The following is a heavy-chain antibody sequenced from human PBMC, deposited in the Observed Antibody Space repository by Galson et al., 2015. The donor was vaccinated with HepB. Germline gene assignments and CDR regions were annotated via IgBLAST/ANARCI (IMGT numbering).Heavy chain of an antibody. Sequence: SVKVSCKASGGTFSSYAISWVRQAPGQGLEWMGRIIPILGIANYAQKFQGRVTITADKSTSTAYMELSSLRSEDTAVYYCARDRRQLEWPKGVWFDPWGQGTLVTVSS. CDR2: IIPILGIA. V-gene: IGHV1-69*04. J-gene: IGHJ5*02. CDR1: GGTFSSYA. D-gene: IGHD3-3*01. CDR3: ARDRRQLEWPKGVWFDP.